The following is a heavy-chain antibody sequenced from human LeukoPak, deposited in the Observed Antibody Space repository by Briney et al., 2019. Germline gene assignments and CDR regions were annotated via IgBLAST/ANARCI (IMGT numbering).Heavy chain of an antibody. D-gene: IGHD3-10*01. CDR3: ARGHDYYYSGRQSWFDP. V-gene: IGHV4-59*01. J-gene: IGHJ5*02. Sequence: PSETLSLTCTVSGGSISDYYWTWIRQPPEKGLEWIGYIHSIGGTNYNPSLKSRVTISVDTSKNQFSLKLSSVTAADTAFYYCARGHDYYYSGRQSWFDPWGQGTLVTVSS. CDR1: GGSISDYY. CDR2: IHSIGGT.